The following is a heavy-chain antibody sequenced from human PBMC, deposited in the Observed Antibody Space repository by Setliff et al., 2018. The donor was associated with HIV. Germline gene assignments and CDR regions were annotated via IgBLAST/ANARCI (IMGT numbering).Heavy chain of an antibody. CDR3: ARDRDVVVTAYPYYYYYGMDV. J-gene: IGHJ6*02. CDR2: IHYSGST. V-gene: IGHV4-59*01. CDR1: GDSISNYY. D-gene: IGHD2-21*02. Sequence: SETLSLTCTVSGDSISNYYWSWIRQPPGKGLEWIGYIHYSGSTSYNPSRKSRVTISVDTSKNQFSLRLSSVTAADTAVYYCARDRDVVVTAYPYYYYYGMDVWGQGTTVTVSS.